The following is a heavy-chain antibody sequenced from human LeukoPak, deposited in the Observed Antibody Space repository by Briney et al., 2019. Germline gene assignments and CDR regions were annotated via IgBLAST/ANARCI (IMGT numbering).Heavy chain of an antibody. CDR3: ARPSIAALGMVDY. J-gene: IGHJ4*02. V-gene: IGHV1-2*02. CDR2: INPNSGGT. Sequence: ASVKVSCKAFGYTFTGYYMHWVRQAPGQGLEWMGWINPNSGGTNYAQKFQGRVTMTRDTSISTAYMELSRLRSDDTAVYYCARPSIAALGMVDYWGQGTLVTVSS. D-gene: IGHD6-6*01. CDR1: GYTFTGYY.